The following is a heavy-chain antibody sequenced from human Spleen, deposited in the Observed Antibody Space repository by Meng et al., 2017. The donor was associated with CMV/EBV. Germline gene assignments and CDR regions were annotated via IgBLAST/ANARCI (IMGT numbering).Heavy chain of an antibody. CDR3: AKAHDFWSGYYDY. CDR1: EFTFSSHW. J-gene: IGHJ4*02. CDR2: ISGSGGST. D-gene: IGHD3-3*01. V-gene: IGHV3-23*01. Sequence: GGSLRLSCAASEFTFSSHWMTWVRQAPGKGLEWVSAISGSGGSTYYADSVKGRFTISRDNSKNTLYLQMNSLRAEDTAVYYCAKAHDFWSGYYDYWGQGTLVTVSS.